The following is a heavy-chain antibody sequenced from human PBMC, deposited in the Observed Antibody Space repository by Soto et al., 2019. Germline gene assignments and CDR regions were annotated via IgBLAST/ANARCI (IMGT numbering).Heavy chain of an antibody. D-gene: IGHD2-15*01. CDR1: GYSFSSKW. CDR3: ATVHSAAADC. V-gene: IGHV5-51*01. CDR2: IYPGNSQS. J-gene: IGHJ4*02. Sequence: GESLKISCKGSGYSFSSKWIGWVRQMPGKGLEWVGLIYPGNSQSKYSPSFEGHVTISVDKSISTAFLQWSSLKASDTAMYYCATVHSAAADCWGQGSLVTVSS.